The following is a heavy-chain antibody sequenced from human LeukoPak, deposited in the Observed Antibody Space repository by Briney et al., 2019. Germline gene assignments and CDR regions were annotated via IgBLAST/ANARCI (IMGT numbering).Heavy chain of an antibody. CDR1: GFTFRNYA. V-gene: IGHV3-23*01. CDR3: AKAGGYGSGTYYKNF. D-gene: IGHD3-10*01. CDR2: ISNSGGDT. J-gene: IGHJ4*02. Sequence: AGGSLRLSCAVSGFTFRNYAMSWVRQAPGKGLEWVSAISNSGGDTYYADSVKGRFTISRNNSKNTLYLQMNSLRAEDTALYYCAKAGGYGSGTYYKNFWGQGTLVTVSS.